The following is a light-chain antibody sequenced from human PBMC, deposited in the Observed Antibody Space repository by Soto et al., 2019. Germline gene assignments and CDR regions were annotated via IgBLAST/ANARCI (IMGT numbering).Light chain of an antibody. J-gene: IGLJ2*01. CDR1: SSNIGSNT. V-gene: IGLV1-44*01. CDR3: AAWDDSEGVV. Sequence: QPVLTQPPSASGTPGQRVTISCSGSSSNIGSNTVNWYQQLPGTAPKLLIYSNNQRPSGVPDRFSGSKSGTSASLAISGLQSEDEADYYCAAWDDSEGVVFGGGTKLTVL. CDR2: SNN.